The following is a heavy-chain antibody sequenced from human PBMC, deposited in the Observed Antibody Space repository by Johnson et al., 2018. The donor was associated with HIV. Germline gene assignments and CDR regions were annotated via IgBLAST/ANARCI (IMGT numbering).Heavy chain of an antibody. CDR3: AKDRGRPGTPAGLDI. D-gene: IGHD1-26*01. V-gene: IGHV3-66*02. CDR2: LFSGDTT. CDR1: GFAVSGYY. J-gene: IGHJ3*02. Sequence: VQLVESGGGLVRPGGSLRLSCVASGFAVSGYYMSWVRQAPGKGLEWVSVLFSGDTTYYADSVKGRFTISRDNSKNTLYLPMNSLRAEDTALYYCAKDRGRPGTPAGLDIWGQGTMVTVSS.